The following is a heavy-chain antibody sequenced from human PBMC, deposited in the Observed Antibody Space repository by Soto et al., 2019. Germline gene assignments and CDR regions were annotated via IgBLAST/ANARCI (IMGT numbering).Heavy chain of an antibody. CDR2: TYYRSKWIH. CDR3: AGVVWFRGMDV. V-gene: IGHV6-1*01. Sequence: SQTLSLTCDISGDSVSSSSAAWNWIRQSPSGGLEWLGRTYYRSKWIHEYTVSMESRITINPDTSKNQFSLHIYSVTPGDTAVYYCAGVVWFRGMDVWGQGTPVTVSS. D-gene: IGHD3-16*01. J-gene: IGHJ6*02. CDR1: GDSVSSSSAA.